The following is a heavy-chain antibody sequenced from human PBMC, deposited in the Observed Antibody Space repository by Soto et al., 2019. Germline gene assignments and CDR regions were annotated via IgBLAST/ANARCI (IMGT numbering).Heavy chain of an antibody. D-gene: IGHD3-22*01. CDR2: ISNDGSNK. J-gene: IGHJ6*02. V-gene: IGHV3-30*18. CDR1: GFTFSSYG. Sequence: GGSLRLSCAASGFTFSSYGMHWVRQAPGKGLEWVAVISNDGSNKYYADSVKGRFTISRDNSKNTLYLQMNSLRAEDTAVYFCAKDQYYYDSSGYYYYYYGMDVWGQGTTVTVSS. CDR3: AKDQYYYDSSGYYYYYYGMDV.